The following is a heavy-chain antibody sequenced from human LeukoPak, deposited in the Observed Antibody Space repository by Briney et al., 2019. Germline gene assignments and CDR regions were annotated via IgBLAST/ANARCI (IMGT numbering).Heavy chain of an antibody. D-gene: IGHD3-3*01. J-gene: IGHJ5*02. V-gene: IGHV3-7*01. CDR3: ARADYDFWKRDWFDP. CDR2: IKQDGSEK. Sequence: GGSLRLSCAASGFTFSSYWMSWVRQAPGKGLEWVANIKQDGSEKYYVDSVKGRFTISRDNAKNSLYLQMNSLRAEDTAVYYCARADYDFWKRDWFDPWGQGTLVTVSS. CDR1: GFTFSSYW.